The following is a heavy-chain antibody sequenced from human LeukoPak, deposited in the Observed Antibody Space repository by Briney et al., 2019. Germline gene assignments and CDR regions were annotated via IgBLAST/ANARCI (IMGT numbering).Heavy chain of an antibody. CDR3: ARVGYSYGHFDY. CDR2: ISGSGGST. J-gene: IGHJ4*02. D-gene: IGHD5-18*01. Sequence: GGSLRLSCAASRFTFSSYAMSWVRQAPGKGLEWVSAISGSGGSTYYADSVKGRFTISRDNAKNTLYLQMNSLRAEDTAVYYCARVGYSYGHFDYWGQGTLVTVSS. CDR1: RFTFSSYA. V-gene: IGHV3-23*01.